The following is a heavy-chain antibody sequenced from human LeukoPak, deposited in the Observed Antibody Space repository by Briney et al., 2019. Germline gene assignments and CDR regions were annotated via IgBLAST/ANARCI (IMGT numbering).Heavy chain of an antibody. CDR2: MYYTGRT. CDR1: GDSMSYYY. CDR3: ARGIAAAGTGIDY. J-gene: IGHJ4*02. D-gene: IGHD6-13*01. Sequence: SETLSLTCTVSGDSMSYYYWSWIRQTPGKGLEWLGYMYYTGRTKYNPSLKSRVTISVDTSKNQFSLKLSSVTAADTAVYYCARGIAAAGTGIDYWGQGTLVTVSS. V-gene: IGHV4-59*01.